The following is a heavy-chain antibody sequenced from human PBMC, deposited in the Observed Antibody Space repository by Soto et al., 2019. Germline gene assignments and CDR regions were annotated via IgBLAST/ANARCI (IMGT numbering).Heavy chain of an antibody. CDR3: ARDVGYGLIDY. J-gene: IGHJ4*02. CDR2: ISAYNGNT. Sequence: ASVKVSWKASGYTFTNFGISWVRQAPGQGLEWMGWISAYNGNTNYAQKFQGRVTMTTDTSTSTAYMELRSLRSDDTAVYYCARDVGYGLIDYWGQAPLVTVSS. V-gene: IGHV1-18*01. D-gene: IGHD5-18*01. CDR1: GYTFTNFG.